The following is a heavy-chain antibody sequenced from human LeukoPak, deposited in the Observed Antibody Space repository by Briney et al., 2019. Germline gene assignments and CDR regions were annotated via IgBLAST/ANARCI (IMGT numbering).Heavy chain of an antibody. D-gene: IGHD6-13*01. CDR2: ISSSSSTI. V-gene: IGHV3-48*04. Sequence: GGSLRLSCAASGFTFSSYSMNLVRQAPGKGLEWVSYISSSSSTIYYADSVKGRFTISRDNAKNSLYLQMNSLRAEDTAVYYCARGIAAAGTRDGYYYYGMDVWGQGTTVTVPS. CDR3: ARGIAAAGTRDGYYYYGMDV. CDR1: GFTFSSYS. J-gene: IGHJ6*02.